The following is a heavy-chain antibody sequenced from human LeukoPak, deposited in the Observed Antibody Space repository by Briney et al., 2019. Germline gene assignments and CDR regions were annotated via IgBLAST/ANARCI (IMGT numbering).Heavy chain of an antibody. V-gene: IGHV1-2*02. CDR1: GYTFTGYY. Sequence: GASVKVSCKASGYTFTGYYMHWVRQAPGQGLEWMGWINPNSGGTNYAQKFQGRVTMTRDTSISTAYMELSRLRSDDTAVYYCARGGVGIAAPGYYWFDPWRRATLVSVPS. CDR3: ARGGVGIAAPGYYWFDP. D-gene: IGHD6-13*01. CDR2: INPNSGGT. J-gene: IGHJ5*02.